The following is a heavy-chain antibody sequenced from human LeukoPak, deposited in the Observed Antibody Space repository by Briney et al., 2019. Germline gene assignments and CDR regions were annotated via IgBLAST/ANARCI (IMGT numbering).Heavy chain of an antibody. CDR2: INHSGST. Sequence: SETLSLTCAVYGGSFSGYCWSWIRQPPGKGLEWIGEINHSGSTNYNPSLKSRVTISVDTSKNQFSLKPSSVTAADTAVYYCARGVPAAHLDYWGQGTLVTVSS. D-gene: IGHD2-2*01. CDR3: ARGVPAAHLDY. CDR1: GGSFSGYC. J-gene: IGHJ4*02. V-gene: IGHV4-34*01.